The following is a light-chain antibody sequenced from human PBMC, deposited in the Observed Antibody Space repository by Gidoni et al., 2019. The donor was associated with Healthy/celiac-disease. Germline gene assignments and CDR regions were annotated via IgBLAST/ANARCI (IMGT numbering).Light chain of an antibody. V-gene: IGLV3-19*01. CDR1: SLRSYY. CDR3: NSRDSSGIHVV. CDR2: GKN. Sequence: SSELTQDPAVSVAFGQTVRITCQGDSLRSYYASWYQQKPGQAPVLVIYGKNNRPSGIPDRFSGSSSGNTASLTITGAQAEDEADYYCNSRDSSGIHVVFGGGTKLTVL. J-gene: IGLJ2*01.